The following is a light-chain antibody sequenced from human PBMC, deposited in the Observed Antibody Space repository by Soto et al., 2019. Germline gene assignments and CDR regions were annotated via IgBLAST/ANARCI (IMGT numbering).Light chain of an antibody. V-gene: IGLV1-51*02. CDR2: ESN. Sequence: QSVLTQPPSVSAAPGQTVTISCSGSSSTIGNNYVSWFQQLPGTAPKLLIYESNNRPSGIPDRFSGSKSGTSATLGITGLQTGDEADYYCGTWDSSVSAAPYVFGTGTKVTVL. CDR1: SSTIGNNY. CDR3: GTWDSSVSAAPYV. J-gene: IGLJ1*01.